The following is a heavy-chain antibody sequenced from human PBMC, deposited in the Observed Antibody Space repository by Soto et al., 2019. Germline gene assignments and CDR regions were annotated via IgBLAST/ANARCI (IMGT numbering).Heavy chain of an antibody. CDR2: IWYDGSNK. V-gene: IGHV3-33*01. D-gene: IGHD4-17*01. J-gene: IGHJ2*01. Sequence: QVQLVESGGGVVQPGRSLRLSCAASGFTFSSYGMHWVRQAPGKGLEWVAVIWYDGSNKYYADSVKGRFTISRDNSKNTLYLQMNSLGAEDTAVYYCARSVTTDWYFDLWGRGTLVTVSS. CDR3: ARSVTTDWYFDL. CDR1: GFTFSSYG.